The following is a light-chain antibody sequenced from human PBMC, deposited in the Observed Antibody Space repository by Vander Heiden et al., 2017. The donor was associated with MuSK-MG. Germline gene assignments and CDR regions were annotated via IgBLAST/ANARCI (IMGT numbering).Light chain of an antibody. J-gene: IGLJ3*02. CDR3: SSYTNTAAISVM. CDR1: TTDIGGYNS. Sequence: QSALIQPASVPGSPGQSITSLCNGTTTDIGGYNSVSWYQQHPGKAPNLLIFDVTNRPAGVSDRFSGSRSANTASLTISGLQAEDEADYYCSSYTNTAAISVMFGGGTKLTVL. V-gene: IGLV2-14*03. CDR2: DVT.